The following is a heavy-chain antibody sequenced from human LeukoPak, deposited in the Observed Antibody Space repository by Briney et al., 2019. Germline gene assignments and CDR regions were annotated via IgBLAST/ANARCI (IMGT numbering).Heavy chain of an antibody. CDR2: INSDGSWT. Sequence: RTGGSLRLSCAASGNYWMHWVRQVPGKGLVWVSHINSDGSWTSYADSVKGRFTISKDNAKNTVYLQMNSLRAEDTAVYYCASFYETYWGRGTLVTVSS. V-gene: IGHV3-74*01. CDR1: GNYW. J-gene: IGHJ4*02. D-gene: IGHD2/OR15-2a*01. CDR3: ASFYETY.